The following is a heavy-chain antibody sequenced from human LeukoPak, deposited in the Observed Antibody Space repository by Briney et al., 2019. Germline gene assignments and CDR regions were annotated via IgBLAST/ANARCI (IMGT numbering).Heavy chain of an antibody. CDR3: TRRSHSGSYSPFDY. CDR2: IYYSGST. J-gene: IGHJ4*02. Sequence: SETLSLTCTVSGGSISSSSYYWGWIRQPPGKGLEWIGSIYYSGSTYYNPSLKSRVTISVDTSKNQFSLRLSSVTAADTAVYYCTRRSHSGSYSPFDYWGQGTLVTVSS. V-gene: IGHV4-39*01. D-gene: IGHD1-26*01. CDR1: GGSISSSSYY.